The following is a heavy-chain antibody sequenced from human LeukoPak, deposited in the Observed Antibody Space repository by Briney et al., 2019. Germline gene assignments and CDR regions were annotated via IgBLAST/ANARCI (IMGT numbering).Heavy chain of an antibody. D-gene: IGHD3-3*01. CDR1: GGSISSYY. CDR2: IYYSGST. V-gene: IGHV4-59*01. CDR3: ARDPRGGYDFWSGSPNWFDP. J-gene: IGHJ5*02. Sequence: SETLSLTCTVSGGSISSYYWSWLRQPPGKGLEWIGYIYYSGSTNYNPSLKSRVTISVDTSKNQFSLKLSSVTAADTAVYYCARDPRGGYDFWSGSPNWFDPWGQGTLVTVSS.